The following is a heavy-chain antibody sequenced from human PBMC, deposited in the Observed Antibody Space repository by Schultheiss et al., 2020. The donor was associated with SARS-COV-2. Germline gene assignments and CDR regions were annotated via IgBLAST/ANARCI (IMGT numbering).Heavy chain of an antibody. J-gene: IGHJ4*02. CDR3: ARRGDH. D-gene: IGHD3-10*01. V-gene: IGHV4-34*01. CDR2: INHSGST. CDR1: GGSISGYY. Sequence: SETLSLTCTVSGGSISGYYWSWIRQPPGKGLEWIGEINHSGSTNYNPSLKSRVTISVDTSKNQFSLKLSSVTAADTAVYYCARRGDHWGQGTLVTVSS.